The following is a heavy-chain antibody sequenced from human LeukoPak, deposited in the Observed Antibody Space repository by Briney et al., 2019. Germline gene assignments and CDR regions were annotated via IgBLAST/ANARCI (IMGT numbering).Heavy chain of an antibody. CDR2: IYPDDSDT. CDR3: ARQADYIILTGYHKGRLDY. Sequence: GESLKISCKASGYSFTSYWIAWVRQMPGKGPEWMGIIYPDDSDTRYSPSFQGQVTISADKPINTAYLQWNSLKASDTAMYYCARQADYIILTGYHKGRLDYWGQGTLVTVSS. D-gene: IGHD3-9*01. CDR1: GYSFTSYW. V-gene: IGHV5-51*01. J-gene: IGHJ4*02.